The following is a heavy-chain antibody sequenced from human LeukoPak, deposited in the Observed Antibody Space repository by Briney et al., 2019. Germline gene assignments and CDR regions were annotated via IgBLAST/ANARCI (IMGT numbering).Heavy chain of an antibody. Sequence: PGGSLRLSCAASGFTFSSYSMNWVRQAPGKGLEWVSSISSSSSYIYYADSVKGRFTISRDNAKNSLYLQMNSLRAEDTAVYYCARGPDSRSYYFDYWGQGTLVTVSS. D-gene: IGHD1-26*01. CDR1: GFTFSSYS. CDR3: ARGPDSRSYYFDY. J-gene: IGHJ4*02. V-gene: IGHV3-21*01. CDR2: ISSSSSYI.